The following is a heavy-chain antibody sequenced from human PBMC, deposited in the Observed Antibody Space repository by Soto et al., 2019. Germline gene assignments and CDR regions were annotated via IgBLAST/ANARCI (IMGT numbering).Heavy chain of an antibody. D-gene: IGHD2-21*01. CDR1: GFTVSSKY. J-gene: IGHJ4*02. CDR3: ATETGPTYYFDY. Sequence: VGSLRLSCAASGFTVSSKYMSWVRQAPGKGLEWVSVIYSDGSTYYADSVKGRFTISRDNSKNTLYLQMNSLRAEDTAVYYCATETGPTYYFDYWGQGTLVTVSS. V-gene: IGHV3-53*01. CDR2: IYSDGST.